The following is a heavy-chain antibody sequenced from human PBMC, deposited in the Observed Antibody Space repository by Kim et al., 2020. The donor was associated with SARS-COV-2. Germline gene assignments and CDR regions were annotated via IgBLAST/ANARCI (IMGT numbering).Heavy chain of an antibody. D-gene: IGHD3-22*01. CDR3: WSTMIGVSSSGMGV. Sequence: ADTVKSQFTISGDNSKNTLYLQMNSLRAEDTAVYYCWSTMIGVSSSGMGVWGQATTVTVSS. V-gene: IGHV3-30*02. J-gene: IGHJ6*02.